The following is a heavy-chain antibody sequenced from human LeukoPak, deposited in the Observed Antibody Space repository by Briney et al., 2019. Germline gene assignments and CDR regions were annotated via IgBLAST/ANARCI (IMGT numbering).Heavy chain of an antibody. CDR3: ARAYGAAFYYMDV. J-gene: IGHJ6*03. CDR1: GFTFNTYN. D-gene: IGHD3-10*01. CDR2: ISSSSSYI. Sequence: GGSLRLSCARSGFTFNTYNMNCVRQAPGKGLEWVSSISSSSSYIYYADSVKGRFTISRDNAKNSLYLQMNSLRAEDTAVYYCARAYGAAFYYMDVWGKGTTVTVSS. V-gene: IGHV3-21*01.